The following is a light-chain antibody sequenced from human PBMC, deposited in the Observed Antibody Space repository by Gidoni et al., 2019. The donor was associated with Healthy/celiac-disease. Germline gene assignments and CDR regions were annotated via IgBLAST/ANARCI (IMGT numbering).Light chain of an antibody. J-gene: IGKJ1*01. V-gene: IGKV4-1*01. CDR3: QQYYSTPWT. Sequence: DCVMTQYPDSLPASLGERATINCKSSQSVLYSSNNKNYLAWYQQKPGQPPKLLIYWASTRESGVPDRFSGSGSGTDFTLTISSLQAEDVAVYYCQQYYSTPWTFGRGTKVEIK. CDR2: WAS. CDR1: QSVLYSSNNKNY.